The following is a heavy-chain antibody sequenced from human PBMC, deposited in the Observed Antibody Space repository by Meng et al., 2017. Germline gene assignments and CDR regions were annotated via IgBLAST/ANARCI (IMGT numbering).Heavy chain of an antibody. D-gene: IGHD3-10*01. CDR1: GGSISSGGYY. CDR2: NYYSGST. V-gene: IGHV4-31*03. CDR3: ARDLHYGSGSYNWFDP. Sequence: QLPWPGQRLGKPSQPPSLTCTVSGGSISSGGYYWSGSRQHPGKGLEWIGYNYYSGSTYSNPSLKSRVTISVDTSKNQFSLKLSSVTAADTAVYYCARDLHYGSGSYNWFDPWGQGTLVTVS. J-gene: IGHJ5*02.